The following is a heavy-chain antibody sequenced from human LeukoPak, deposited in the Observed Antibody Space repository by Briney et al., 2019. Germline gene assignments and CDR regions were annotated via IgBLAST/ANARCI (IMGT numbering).Heavy chain of an antibody. V-gene: IGHV4-30-4*08. J-gene: IGHJ4*02. CDR3: ARGGTYYDFWSGTYYFDY. CDR1: GGSLSSGDYY. Sequence: PSQTLSLTCTVSGGSLSSGDYYWSWIRQPPGKGREWVGYICYSGRTYYNPSLKSRVTISVDTSKNQISMKLSSVTAADTAVYYCARGGTYYDFWSGTYYFDYWGQGTLVTVSS. CDR2: ICYSGRT. D-gene: IGHD3-3*01.